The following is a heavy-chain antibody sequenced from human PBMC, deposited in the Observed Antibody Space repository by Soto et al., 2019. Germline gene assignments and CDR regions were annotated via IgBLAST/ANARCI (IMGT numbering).Heavy chain of an antibody. V-gene: IGHV3-30*04. Sequence: QVQLVESGGGVVQPGRSLRLSCAASGFTLRSYAMHWVRQAPGKGLEWVAVISYEGSNQYYADSVKGRFTLTRDNSKKTVDLQMNSLRADDTAVYYCARSASYYGIYVWGQGTTVTVSS. J-gene: IGHJ6*02. CDR2: ISYEGSNQ. CDR3: ARSASYYGIYV. CDR1: GFTLRSYA.